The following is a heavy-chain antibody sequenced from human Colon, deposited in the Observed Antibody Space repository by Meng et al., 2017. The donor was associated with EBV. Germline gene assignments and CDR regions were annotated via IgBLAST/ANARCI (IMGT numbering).Heavy chain of an antibody. V-gene: IGHV4-39*01. CDR1: GCYITTSSSY. Sequence: GPGRVHPPESLPPTCSASGCYITTSSSYWGWIRQPPGDGLEWIASISYTGETFYNPSLRSRVTISVDTTKDQFSLRLSAVTAADTAVYFCGRQDHRDHGDPNWFDPWGQGTLVTVSS. CDR3: GRQDHRDHGDPNWFDP. D-gene: IGHD4-17*01. J-gene: IGHJ5*02. CDR2: ISYTGET.